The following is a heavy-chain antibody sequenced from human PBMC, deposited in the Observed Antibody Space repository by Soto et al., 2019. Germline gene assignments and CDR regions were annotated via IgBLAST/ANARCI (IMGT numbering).Heavy chain of an antibody. V-gene: IGHV1-18*01. D-gene: IGHD3-3*01. J-gene: IGHJ5*02. CDR2: ISAYNGNT. CDR1: GYTFGSYG. CDR3: ARERVVVPWGFDP. Sequence: QVQLVQSGAEVKKPGASVKVSCKASGYTFGSYGMSWVRQAPGQGLVWMGWISAYNGNTDYAQKFQGRVTPATDTSTDTAYMALCSMRPDDTAGYYCARERVVVPWGFDPWGQGTLVPVSS.